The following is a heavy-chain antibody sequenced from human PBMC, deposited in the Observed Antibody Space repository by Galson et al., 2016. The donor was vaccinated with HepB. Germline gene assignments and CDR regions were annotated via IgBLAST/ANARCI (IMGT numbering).Heavy chain of an antibody. D-gene: IGHD5-18*01. CDR3: ARGPRRGIQLWFPYGMDV. CDR1: GGSFRDYS. Sequence: ETLSLTCVISGGSFRDYSWNWIRQSPEKGLEWIGEVNHSENTNYNPFLKSRITMSVDMSKNEFSLRVSSVTAADTAIYYCARGPRRGIQLWFPYGMDVWGQGTTVTVSS. V-gene: IGHV4-34*01. J-gene: IGHJ6*02. CDR2: VNHSENT.